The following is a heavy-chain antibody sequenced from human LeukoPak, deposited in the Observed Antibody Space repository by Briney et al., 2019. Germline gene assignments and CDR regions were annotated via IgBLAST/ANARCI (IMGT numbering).Heavy chain of an antibody. CDR2: INPNSGGT. J-gene: IGHJ4*02. Sequence: ASVKVSCKASGYTFTDYYMHWVRQAPGQGLEWMGWINPNSGGTNYAQKFQGRVTVTRDASISTAYMELSRVTSDDTAVYYCARDRSSYCSSTSCYMGIDYWGQGTLVTVSS. CDR1: GYTFTDYY. CDR3: ARDRSSYCSSTSCYMGIDY. D-gene: IGHD2-2*02. V-gene: IGHV1-2*02.